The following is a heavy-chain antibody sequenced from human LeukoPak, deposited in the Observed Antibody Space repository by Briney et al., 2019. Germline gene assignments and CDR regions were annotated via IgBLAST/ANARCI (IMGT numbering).Heavy chain of an antibody. J-gene: IGHJ5*02. CDR1: GGSFSGYY. CDR2: INHSGST. V-gene: IGHV4-34*01. Sequence: SEPLSLTCAVYGGSFSGYYWSWIRQPPGKGLEWIGEINHSGSTNYNPSLKSRVTISVDTSKNQFSLTLSSVTAADTAVYYCASLNYDILTGYYTGWFDPWGQGTLVTVSS. CDR3: ASLNYDILTGYYTGWFDP. D-gene: IGHD3-9*01.